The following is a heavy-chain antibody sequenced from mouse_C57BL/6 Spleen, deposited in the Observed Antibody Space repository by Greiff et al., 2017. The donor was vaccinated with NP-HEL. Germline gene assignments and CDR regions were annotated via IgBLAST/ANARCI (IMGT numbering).Heavy chain of an antibody. Sequence: QVQLQQPGAELVKPGASVKLSCKASGYTFTSYGISWVKQRTGQGLEWIGEIYPRSGNTYYNEKFKGKATLTADKSSSTAYMELRSLTSEDSAVYFCARRFYDYDGYYFDYWGQGTTLTVSS. CDR1: GYTFTSYG. V-gene: IGHV1-81*01. CDR2: IYPRSGNT. J-gene: IGHJ2*01. D-gene: IGHD2-4*01. CDR3: ARRFYDYDGYYFDY.